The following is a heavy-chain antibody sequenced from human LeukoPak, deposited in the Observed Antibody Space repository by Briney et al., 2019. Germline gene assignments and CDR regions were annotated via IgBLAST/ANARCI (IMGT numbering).Heavy chain of an antibody. CDR1: GFTFDDYA. Sequence: GGSLRLSCAASGFTFDDYAMHWVRQAPGKGLEWVSGISWNSGSIGYADSVKGRFTISRDNAKNSLYLQMNSLRAEDTALYYCATTPGSYAAWGQGTLVTVPS. CDR2: ISWNSGSI. J-gene: IGHJ5*02. V-gene: IGHV3-9*01. CDR3: ATTPGSYAA. D-gene: IGHD1-26*01.